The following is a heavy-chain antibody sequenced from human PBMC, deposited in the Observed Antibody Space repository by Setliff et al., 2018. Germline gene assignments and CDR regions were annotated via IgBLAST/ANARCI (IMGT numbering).Heavy chain of an antibody. V-gene: IGHV4-61*09. Sequence: SETLSLTCSVSGASITSGGFYWTWIRQPAGKGLEWIGHISPSGSTTYNPSVKSRVAISLDTSKNHFSLKLDSVTAADTALYYCARSPSSGAYWNPRPFYSDYWARGTQVTVSS. CDR1: GASITSGGFY. J-gene: IGHJ4*02. CDR2: ISPSGST. CDR3: ARSPSSGAYWNPRPFYSDY. D-gene: IGHD1-26*01.